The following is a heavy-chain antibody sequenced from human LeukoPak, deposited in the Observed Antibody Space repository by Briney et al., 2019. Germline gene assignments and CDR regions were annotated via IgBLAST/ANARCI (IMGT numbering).Heavy chain of an antibody. CDR2: ISYDGSNK. Sequence: PGGSLRLSCAASGFTFSSYAMHWVRQAPVKGLEWVAVISYDGSNKYYADSVKGRFTISRDNSKNTLYLQMNSLRAEDTAVYYCARAGELWFGPFDYWGQGTLVTVSS. D-gene: IGHD3-10*01. CDR3: ARAGELWFGPFDY. J-gene: IGHJ4*02. CDR1: GFTFSSYA. V-gene: IGHV3-30-3*01.